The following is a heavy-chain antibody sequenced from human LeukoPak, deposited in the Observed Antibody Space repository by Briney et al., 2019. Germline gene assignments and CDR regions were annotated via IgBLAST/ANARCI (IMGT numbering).Heavy chain of an antibody. J-gene: IGHJ4*02. CDR3: ARGEQEMATMSIDY. Sequence: SGGSLRLSCAVSGFTFSYYMMTWVRQAPGKGLEWVSYISSLGSTIYYADSVKGRFTISRDNAKNSLYLQMNSLRAEDTAVYYCARGEQEMATMSIDYWGQGTLVTLSS. CDR2: ISSLGSTI. D-gene: IGHD5-24*01. V-gene: IGHV3-48*01. CDR1: GFTFSYYM.